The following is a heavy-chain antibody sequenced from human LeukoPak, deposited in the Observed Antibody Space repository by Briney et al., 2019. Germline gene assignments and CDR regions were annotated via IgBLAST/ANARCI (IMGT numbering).Heavy chain of an antibody. V-gene: IGHV4-34*01. CDR3: ARARRVLSYSSGWVQDY. CDR2: INHSGST. CDR1: GGSFSGYY. Sequence: SETLSLTCAVYGGSFSGYYWSWIRRPPGKGLEWIGEINHSGSTNYNPSLKSRVTISVDTSKNQFSLKLSSVTAADTAVYYCARARRVLSYSSGWVQDYWGQGTLVTVSS. D-gene: IGHD6-19*01. J-gene: IGHJ4*02.